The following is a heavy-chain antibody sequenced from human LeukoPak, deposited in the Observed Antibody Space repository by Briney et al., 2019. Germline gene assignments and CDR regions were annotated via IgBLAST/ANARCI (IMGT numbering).Heavy chain of an antibody. CDR1: GGTLSSYA. V-gene: IGHV1-69*05. CDR3: ARDLGYHRSGWLDP. CDR2: VIPIFGTA. Sequence: GASVKVSCKASGGTLSSYAISWGRQAHGQGLEWMGGVIPIFGTANYAQKFQGRVTITTAESTSTAYMELSSLRSEDTAVYYSARDLGYHRSGWLDPWGQGTLVTVSS. D-gene: IGHD1-26*01. J-gene: IGHJ5*02.